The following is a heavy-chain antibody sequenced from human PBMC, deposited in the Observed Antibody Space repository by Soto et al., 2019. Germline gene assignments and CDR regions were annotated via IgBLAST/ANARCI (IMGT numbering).Heavy chain of an antibody. CDR1: GFTFSTYW. J-gene: IGHJ4*02. Sequence: EVQLVESGGGLVQPGGSLRLSCGDSGFTFSTYWMHWVRQVPGRGLVWVSLIDGDGTTTNYADSVKGRFTISRDNTKSTLYLQMNSLRVEDTAVYYCARGEDNGGWGAYWGQGTQVAVSS. D-gene: IGHD2-8*01. CDR2: IDGDGTTT. CDR3: ARGEDNGGWGAY. V-gene: IGHV3-74*01.